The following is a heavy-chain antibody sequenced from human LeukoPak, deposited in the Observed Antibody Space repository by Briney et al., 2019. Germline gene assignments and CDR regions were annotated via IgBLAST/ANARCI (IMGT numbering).Heavy chain of an antibody. CDR3: ARARRDGYNWLYY. V-gene: IGHV1-69*06. J-gene: IGHJ4*02. Sequence: SVKVSCKASGGTFSSYAISWVRQAPGQGLEWMGGIIPIFGTANYAQKFQGRVTITADKSTSTAYMELSSLRSEDTAVYYCARARRDGYNWLYYWGQGTLVTVSS. CDR2: IIPIFGTA. CDR1: GGTFSSYA. D-gene: IGHD5-24*01.